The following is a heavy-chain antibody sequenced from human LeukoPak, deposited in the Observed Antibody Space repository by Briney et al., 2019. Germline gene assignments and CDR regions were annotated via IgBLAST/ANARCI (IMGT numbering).Heavy chain of an antibody. V-gene: IGHV3-30-3*01. Sequence: PGGSLRLSCAASGFTFSSYAMSWFRQAPGKGLEWVAVISYDGSNKYYADSVKGRFTISRDNSKNTLYLQMNSLRAEDTAVYYCVREDIVVVPAAIEGGSIAAPYFDYWGQGTLVTVSS. J-gene: IGHJ4*02. CDR2: ISYDGSNK. D-gene: IGHD2-2*02. CDR3: VREDIVVVPAAIEGGSIAAPYFDY. CDR1: GFTFSSYA.